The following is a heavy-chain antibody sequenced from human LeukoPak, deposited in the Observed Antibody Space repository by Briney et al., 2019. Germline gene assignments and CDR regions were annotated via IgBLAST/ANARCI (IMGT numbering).Heavy chain of an antibody. CDR3: ARDCSSTSCRLEY. Sequence: GGSLRLSCAASGFTFSSYSMNWVRQAPGKGLEWASSISSSSSYIYYADSVKGRFTISRDNAKNSLYLQMNSLRAEDTAVYYCARDCSSTSCRLEYWGQGTLVTVSS. CDR2: ISSSSSYI. V-gene: IGHV3-21*01. CDR1: GFTFSSYS. J-gene: IGHJ4*02. D-gene: IGHD2-2*01.